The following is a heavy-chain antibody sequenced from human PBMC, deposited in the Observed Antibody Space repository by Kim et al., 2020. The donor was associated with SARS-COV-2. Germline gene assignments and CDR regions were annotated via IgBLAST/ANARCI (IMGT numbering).Heavy chain of an antibody. CDR1: GFTFSSYG. CDR2: IWYDGSNK. V-gene: IGHV3-33*01. J-gene: IGHJ6*02. D-gene: IGHD3-22*01. Sequence: GGSLRLSCAASGFTFSSYGMHWVRQAPGKGLEWVAVIWYDGSNKYYADSVKGRFTISRDNSKNTLYLQMNSLRAEDTAVYYCARDLKVGLRITMIVVPNKHYYYGMDVWGQGTTVTLSS. CDR3: ARDLKVGLRITMIVVPNKHYYYGMDV.